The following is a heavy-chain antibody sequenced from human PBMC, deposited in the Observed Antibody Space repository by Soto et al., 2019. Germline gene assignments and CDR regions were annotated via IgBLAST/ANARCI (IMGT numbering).Heavy chain of an antibody. D-gene: IGHD2-21*02. J-gene: IGHJ6*04. V-gene: IGHV3-23*01. CDR2: ISGSGGST. CDR1: GFTFSSYA. CDR3: GPIGGDWHYRQMGV. Sequence: PGGSLRLSCAASGFTFSSYAMSWVRQATGKGLEWGSAISGSGGSTYYADSVKGRFTISRDNSKNTLYLQMNSLRAEDTAVYYRGPIGGDWHYRQMGVWGKRNTVTVSS.